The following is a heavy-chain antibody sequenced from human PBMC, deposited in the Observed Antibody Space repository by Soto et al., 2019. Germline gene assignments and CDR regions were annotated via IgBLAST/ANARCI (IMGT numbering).Heavy chain of an antibody. CDR2: ICYSGST. Sequence: PSETLSLTCTVSGGSISSGGYYWSWIRQHPGKGLEWIGYICYSGSTYYNPSLKSRVTISVDTSKNQFSLKLSSVTAADTAVYYCARGTQLLHAFDIWGQGTMVTV. J-gene: IGHJ3*02. D-gene: IGHD2-2*01. CDR3: ARGTQLLHAFDI. CDR1: GGSISSGGYY. V-gene: IGHV4-31*03.